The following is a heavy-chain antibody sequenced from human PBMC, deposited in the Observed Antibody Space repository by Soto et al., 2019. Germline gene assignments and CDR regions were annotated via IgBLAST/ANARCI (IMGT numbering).Heavy chain of an antibody. V-gene: IGHV4-31*03. Sequence: SETLSLTCTVSGGSISSGGYYWSWIRQHPGKGQERIGYIYYSGSTYYNPSLKSRVTISVDTSKNQFSLKLSSVTAADTAVYYCARVLNCGGDCYTNYYFDYWGQGTLVTVSS. D-gene: IGHD2-21*02. CDR3: ARVLNCGGDCYTNYYFDY. CDR2: IYYSGST. J-gene: IGHJ4*02. CDR1: GGSISSGGYY.